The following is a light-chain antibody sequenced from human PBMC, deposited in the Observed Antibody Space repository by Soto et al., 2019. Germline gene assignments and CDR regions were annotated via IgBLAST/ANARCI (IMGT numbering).Light chain of an antibody. CDR3: SSYTSSSTLV. CDR1: SSDVGGYKY. J-gene: IGLJ1*01. CDR2: EVS. V-gene: IGLV2-14*01. Sequence: QSVLTQPASVSGSTGQSITISCTGTSSDVGGYKYVSWYQQYPGKAPKLMFYEVSNRPSGVSNRFSGFKSGNTASLTISGLQAEDEADYYCSSYTSSSTLVFGTGTKVTVL.